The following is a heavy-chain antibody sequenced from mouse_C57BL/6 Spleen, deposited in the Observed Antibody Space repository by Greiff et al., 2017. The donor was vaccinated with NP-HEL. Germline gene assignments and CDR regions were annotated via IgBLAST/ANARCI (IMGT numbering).Heavy chain of an antibody. CDR1: GYTFTDYN. Sequence: DVQLQESGPELVKPGASVKMSCKASGYTFTDYNMHWVKQSHGKSLEWIGYINPNNGGTSYNQKFKGKATLTVNKSSSTAYMELRSLTSEDSAVYYCAKEGTYAMDYWGQGTSVTVSS. CDR3: AKEGTYAMDY. V-gene: IGHV1-22*01. D-gene: IGHD2-14*01. J-gene: IGHJ4*01. CDR2: INPNNGGT.